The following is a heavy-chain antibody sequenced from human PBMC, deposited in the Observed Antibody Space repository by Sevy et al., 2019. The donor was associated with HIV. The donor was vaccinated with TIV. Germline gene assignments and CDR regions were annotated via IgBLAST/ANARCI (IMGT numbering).Heavy chain of an antibody. CDR1: GFTFSSYA. CDR2: ISGRGGST. Sequence: GGSLRLSCAASGFTFSSYAMNWVRQAPGKGLEWVSAISGRGGSTHYAYSVEGRFTISRDNSKNTLYLQMNSLRVEDSAVYYCAKAPPGHCSSGSCPRAYYYYGMDVWGQGTTVTVSS. D-gene: IGHD2-15*01. CDR3: AKAPPGHCSSGSCPRAYYYYGMDV. J-gene: IGHJ6*02. V-gene: IGHV3-23*01.